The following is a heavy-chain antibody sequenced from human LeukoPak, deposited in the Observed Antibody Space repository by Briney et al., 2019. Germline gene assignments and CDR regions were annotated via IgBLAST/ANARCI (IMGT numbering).Heavy chain of an antibody. CDR3: ARDYYDSSGYYLLDY. J-gene: IGHJ4*02. D-gene: IGHD3-22*01. Sequence: GGSLRLSCAASGFTFSSYWMHRVRQAPGKGLVWVSRINSDGSSTSYADSVKGRFTISRDNAKNTLYLQMNSLRAEDTAVYYCARDYYDSSGYYLLDYWGRGTLVTVSS. CDR2: INSDGSST. CDR1: GFTFSSYW. V-gene: IGHV3-74*01.